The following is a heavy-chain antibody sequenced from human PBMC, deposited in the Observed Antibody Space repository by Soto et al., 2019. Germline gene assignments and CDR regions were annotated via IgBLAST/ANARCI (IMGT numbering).Heavy chain of an antibody. CDR3: ARGLHYDSISLDDY. D-gene: IGHD3-22*01. CDR1: GYTFTSYG. V-gene: IGHV1-69*10. J-gene: IGHJ4*02. CDR2: IIPILGIA. Sequence: GASVKVSCKASGYTFTSYGISWVRQAPGQGLEWMGWIIPILGIANYAQKFQGRVTITADKSTSTAYMELSSLRSEDTAVYYCARGLHYDSISLDDYWGQGTLVTVSS.